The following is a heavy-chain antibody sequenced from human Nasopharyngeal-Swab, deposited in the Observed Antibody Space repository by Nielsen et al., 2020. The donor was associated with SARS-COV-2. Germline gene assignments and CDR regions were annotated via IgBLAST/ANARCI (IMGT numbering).Heavy chain of an antibody. D-gene: IGHD2-2*01. CDR3: AREPLTPYCSSTSCYANFDY. Sequence: SVKVSCKASGGTFSSYAISWVRQAPGQGLEWMGGIIPIFGTANYAQKFQGRVTITADESTSTAYMELSSLRSEDTAVYYCAREPLTPYCSSTSCYANFDYWGQGTLVTVSS. V-gene: IGHV1-69*13. CDR2: IIPIFGTA. J-gene: IGHJ4*02. CDR1: GGTFSSYA.